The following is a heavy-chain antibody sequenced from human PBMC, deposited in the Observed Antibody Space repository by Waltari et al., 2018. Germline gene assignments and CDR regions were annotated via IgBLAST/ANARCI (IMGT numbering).Heavy chain of an antibody. CDR1: GVPLTTDHYN. CDR2: ISHSGST. D-gene: IGHD4-4*01. J-gene: IGHJ4*02. V-gene: IGHV4-39*07. CDR3: ARDHDYTLQ. Sequence: QQKLQESGPGLVRPSEPLSLTCTVPGVPLTTDHYNWAWIRQPPGRGLEWIGTISHSGSTSYNPSFKGRVTISMDTSINQFSLKLTSVNAADTALYYCARDHDYTLQWGQGALVIVSS.